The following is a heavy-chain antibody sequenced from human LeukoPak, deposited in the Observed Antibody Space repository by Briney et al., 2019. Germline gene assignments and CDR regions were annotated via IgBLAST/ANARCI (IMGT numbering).Heavy chain of an antibody. D-gene: IGHD5-18*01. Sequence: GGSLRLSCAASGFTVSSNYMSWVRQAPGKGLEWVSVIYSGGSTYYADSVKGRFTISRDNSKNTLYLQMNSLRAEDTALYYCARDGYSYGYFAHDYWGQGTLVTVSS. V-gene: IGHV3-53*01. J-gene: IGHJ4*02. CDR2: IYSGGST. CDR3: ARDGYSYGYFAHDY. CDR1: GFTVSSNY.